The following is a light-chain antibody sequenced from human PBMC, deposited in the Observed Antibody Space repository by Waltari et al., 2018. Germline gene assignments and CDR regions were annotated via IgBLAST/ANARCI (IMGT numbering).Light chain of an antibody. Sequence: QSVLTQPPSVSGAPGQRVTISCTGSSSNIGAGYDVHWYQHLPRTAPKLIIYGNSNRPSGVPDRFSGSKSGTSASLAISGLQAEDEADYYCQSYDRSLSGYVFGSGTKVTVL. J-gene: IGLJ1*01. CDR3: QSYDRSLSGYV. CDR1: SSNIGAGYD. V-gene: IGLV1-40*01. CDR2: GNS.